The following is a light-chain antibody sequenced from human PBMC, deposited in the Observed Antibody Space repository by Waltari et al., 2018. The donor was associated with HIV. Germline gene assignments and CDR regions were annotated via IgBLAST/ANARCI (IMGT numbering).Light chain of an antibody. V-gene: IGLV2-11*01. J-gene: IGLJ1*01. Sequence: QSALTQPRSVSGSPGQSVTISCTGTSSDVCGYTSFSWYQQHPGKAPKLLIYEGSTWPSGVPDRFSGSKSGNTASLTISGLRADDEADYYCCSYGGTYNVFGTGTKVTIL. CDR2: EGS. CDR1: SSDVCGYTS. CDR3: CSYGGTYNV.